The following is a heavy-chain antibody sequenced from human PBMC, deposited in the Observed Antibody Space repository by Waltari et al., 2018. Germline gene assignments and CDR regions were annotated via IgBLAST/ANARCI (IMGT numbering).Heavy chain of an antibody. CDR1: GFTFSSYA. J-gene: IGHJ4*02. Sequence: EVQLLESGGGLVQPGGSLRLSCAASGFTFSSYAMSWVRQAPGKGLEWVSAISGSGCSTYYADSVKGRFTISRDNSKNTLYLQMNSLRAEDTAVYHCAKGGSGNYYFDYWGQGTLVTVSS. CDR2: ISGSGCST. CDR3: AKGGSGNYYFDY. D-gene: IGHD6-19*01. V-gene: IGHV3-23*01.